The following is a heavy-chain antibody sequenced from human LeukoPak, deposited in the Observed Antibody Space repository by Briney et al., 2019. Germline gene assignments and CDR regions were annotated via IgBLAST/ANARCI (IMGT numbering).Heavy chain of an antibody. CDR2: IIPIFGTA. Sequence: WASVKVSCKASGGTFSSYAISWVRQAPGQGLEWMGGIIPIFGTANYAQKFQGRVTITADESTSTAYMELSSLRSEDTAVYYCAGLWFGELSWFDPWGQGTLVTVSS. V-gene: IGHV1-69*13. J-gene: IGHJ5*02. CDR1: GGTFSSYA. D-gene: IGHD3-10*01. CDR3: AGLWFGELSWFDP.